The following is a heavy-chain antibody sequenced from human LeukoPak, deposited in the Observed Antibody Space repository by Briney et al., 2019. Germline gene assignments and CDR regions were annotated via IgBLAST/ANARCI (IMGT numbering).Heavy chain of an antibody. CDR2: ISSSSSYI. D-gene: IGHD7-27*01. J-gene: IGHJ4*02. Sequence: GGSLRLSCAASGFTFSSYSMNWVRQAPGKGLEWVSSISSSSSYIYYADSVKGRFTISRDNAKNSLYLQMNSLRAEDTAMFYCARADWGSVDYWGQGTLVTVSS. V-gene: IGHV3-21*01. CDR3: ARADWGSVDY. CDR1: GFTFSSYS.